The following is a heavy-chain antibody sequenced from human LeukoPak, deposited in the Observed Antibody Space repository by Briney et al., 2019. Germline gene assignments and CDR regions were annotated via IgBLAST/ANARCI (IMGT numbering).Heavy chain of an antibody. J-gene: IGHJ4*02. CDR2: ISPNSGGT. CDR3: ARATNYYGSGNYHNVPYGY. D-gene: IGHD3-10*01. CDR1: GYTFTDYY. V-gene: IGHV1-2*02. Sequence: SVKVSCKASGYTFTDYYLHWVRQAPGQGLEWMGWISPNSGGTDYAQKFQGRVTMTRDTSISTAYMERSRLRYDDTAVYYCARATNYYGSGNYHNVPYGYWGQGTPVTVSS.